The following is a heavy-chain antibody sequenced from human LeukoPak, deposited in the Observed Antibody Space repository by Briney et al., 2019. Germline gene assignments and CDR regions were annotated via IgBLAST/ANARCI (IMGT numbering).Heavy chain of an antibody. CDR3: ARDHYSSGWYYFDY. V-gene: IGHV3-48*03. Sequence: PGGSLRLSCAASGFTFSNYEMNWVSQAPGKGLEWVSYIDSSGSNRYYADSVKGRFTISRDNAKNAMYLQMNSLRAEDTAVYYCARDHYSSGWYYFDYWGQGALVTVSS. J-gene: IGHJ4*02. D-gene: IGHD6-19*01. CDR2: IDSSGSNR. CDR1: GFTFSNYE.